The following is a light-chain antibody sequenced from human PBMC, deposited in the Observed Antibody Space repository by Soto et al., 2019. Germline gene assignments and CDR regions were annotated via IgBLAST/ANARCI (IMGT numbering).Light chain of an antibody. Sequence: DVRMTQSPSSLSASVGDTITITWRASRTINTYLNWFQQKPGEPPRLLIYGASTLHDGVPSRFSGSGSGADFTLTISGLQPEDFASYHCQQTYSDISFGGGTKVDIK. V-gene: IGKV1-39*01. J-gene: IGKJ4*01. CDR1: RTINTY. CDR3: QQTYSDIS. CDR2: GAS.